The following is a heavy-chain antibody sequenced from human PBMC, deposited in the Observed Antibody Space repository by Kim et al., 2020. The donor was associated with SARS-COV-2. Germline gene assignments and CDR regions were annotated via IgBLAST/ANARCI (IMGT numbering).Heavy chain of an antibody. CDR2: IWYDGSNK. V-gene: IGHV3-33*06. J-gene: IGHJ4*02. CDR3: AKNLYSYGFTSLFFDY. Sequence: GSLRLSCAASGFTFSSYGMHWVRQAPGKGLEWVAVIWYDGSNKYYAESVKGRFTISRDNSKNTLYLQMNSLRDEDTAVYNCAKNLYSYGFTSLFFDYWGQGTLVTVSS. D-gene: IGHD5-18*01. CDR1: GFTFSSYG.